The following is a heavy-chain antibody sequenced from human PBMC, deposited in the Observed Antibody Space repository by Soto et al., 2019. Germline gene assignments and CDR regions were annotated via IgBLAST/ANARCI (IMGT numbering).Heavy chain of an antibody. J-gene: IGHJ6*02. V-gene: IGHV3-30*18. CDR2: ISYDGSNK. CDR1: GFTFSSYG. CDR3: AKVYYDSSGHYGHYYGMDV. Sequence: SLRLSCAASGFTFSSYGMHWVRHAPGKVLEWVAVISYDGSNKYYADSVKGRFTISRDNSKNTLYLQMNSLRAEDTAVYYCAKVYYDSSGHYGHYYGMDVWGQRTTVTVSS. D-gene: IGHD3-22*01.